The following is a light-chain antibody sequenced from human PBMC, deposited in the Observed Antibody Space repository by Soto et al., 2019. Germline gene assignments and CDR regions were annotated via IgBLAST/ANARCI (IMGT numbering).Light chain of an antibody. V-gene: IGKV3-15*01. Sequence: DIVMTQSPATLCVAPGERVTFSCSASQGVSRKLAWYQHKPGQATRLVISGASNGDTGIPARFSGSGSGTEFTLTSSSLQSEDFAVYYGQQYNNWPPMATFGGGTKVDIK. CDR3: QQYNNWPPMAT. CDR2: GAS. CDR1: QGVSRK. J-gene: IGKJ4*01.